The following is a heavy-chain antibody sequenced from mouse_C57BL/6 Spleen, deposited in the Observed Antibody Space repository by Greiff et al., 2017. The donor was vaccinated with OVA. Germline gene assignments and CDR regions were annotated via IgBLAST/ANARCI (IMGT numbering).Heavy chain of an antibody. V-gene: IGHV1-55*01. CDR3: AKGGNYERYFDV. Sequence: VQLQQPGAELVKPGASVKMSCKASGYTFTSYWITWVKQRPGQGLEWIGDIYPGSGSTNYNEKFKSKATLTVDTSSSTAYMQLSSLTSEDSAVYYCAKGGNYERYFDVWGTGTTVTVSS. CDR1: GYTFTSYW. J-gene: IGHJ1*03. D-gene: IGHD2-1*01. CDR2: IYPGSGST.